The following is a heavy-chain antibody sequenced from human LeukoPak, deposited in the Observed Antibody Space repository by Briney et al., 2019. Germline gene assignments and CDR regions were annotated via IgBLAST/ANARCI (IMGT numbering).Heavy chain of an antibody. CDR2: INHRGDT. V-gene: IGHV4-34*01. D-gene: IGHD7-27*01. CDR3: ARGPTISETGYFDY. Sequence: SETLSLTCAVYGGSFSTYYWSWIRQSPGKGLEWIAEINHRGDTNYNPSVKSRVTISVDTSKNQFSLKVRSLTAADTAVYYCARGPTISETGYFDYWGQGTLVTVSS. J-gene: IGHJ4*02. CDR1: GGSFSTYY.